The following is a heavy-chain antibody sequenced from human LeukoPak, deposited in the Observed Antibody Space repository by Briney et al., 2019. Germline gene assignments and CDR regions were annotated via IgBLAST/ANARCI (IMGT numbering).Heavy chain of an antibody. D-gene: IGHD2-2*01. J-gene: IGHJ4*02. CDR1: GVSISNYY. CDR3: ATNPRTIGF. Sequence: SETLPLTCTVSGVSISNYYWGWIRQSPGKGLEWIGNIYYGGSTHYNPSLKGRVTISLDTSKNQYSLKLSSVTAADTAVYYCATNPRTIGFWGQGTLVTVSS. CDR2: IYYGGST. V-gene: IGHV4-39*07.